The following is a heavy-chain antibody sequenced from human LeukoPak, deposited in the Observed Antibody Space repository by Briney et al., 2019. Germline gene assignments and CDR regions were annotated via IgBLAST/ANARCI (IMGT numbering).Heavy chain of an antibody. V-gene: IGHV3-7*01. CDR1: GFTFSSYW. Sequence: PGGSLRLSCAVSGFTFSSYWMTWVRQAPGKGLEWVANIKQDGSEKYYVDSVKGRFTISRDNSKKTLYLQMNSLRAEDTAVYYCARSRYNLDYWGQGTLVTVSS. J-gene: IGHJ4*02. D-gene: IGHD5-24*01. CDR2: IKQDGSEK. CDR3: ARSRYNLDY.